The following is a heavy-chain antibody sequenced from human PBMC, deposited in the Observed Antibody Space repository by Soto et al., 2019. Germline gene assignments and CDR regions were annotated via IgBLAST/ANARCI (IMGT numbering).Heavy chain of an antibody. CDR3: ARESPPADY. Sequence: QVQLVQSGAEVKKPGASVKVSCKASGYTFTSYGISWVQQAPGQGLEWMGWISAYNGNTNYAQKLQGTVTMTTDTSTSTPYMELRRLRSVDTAVYYCARESPPADYWGQGTLVTVSS. CDR2: ISAYNGNT. CDR1: GYTFTSYG. V-gene: IGHV1-18*01. J-gene: IGHJ4*02.